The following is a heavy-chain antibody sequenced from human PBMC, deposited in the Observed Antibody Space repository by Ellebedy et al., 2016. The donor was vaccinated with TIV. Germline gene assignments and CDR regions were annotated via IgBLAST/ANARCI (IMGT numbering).Heavy chain of an antibody. CDR1: GFTFSSHD. V-gene: IGHV3-13*01. Sequence: GESLKISCAASGFTFSSHDMHWVRQGTGKGLEWVPAIGSAGDTSYSGSVKGRFTISRENGKNSVYLQMNSLRAEDTAVYYCARASAGLDNWGQGTLVTVSS. CDR3: ARASAGLDN. J-gene: IGHJ4*02. CDR2: IGSAGDT. D-gene: IGHD6-13*01.